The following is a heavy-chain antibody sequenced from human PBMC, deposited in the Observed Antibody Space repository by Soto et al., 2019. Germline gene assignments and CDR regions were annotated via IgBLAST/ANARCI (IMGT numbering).Heavy chain of an antibody. CDR1: GGTFSSYT. V-gene: IGHV1-18*01. CDR2: IIANNGNT. Sequence: ASVKVSCKASGGTFSSYTISWVRQAPGQGLEWMGWIIANNGNTNYAQKLQGRVTMTTDTSTSTAYMELRSLRSDDTAVYYCARDKDKNYDFWSGYPNWFDPWGQGTLVTVSS. CDR3: ARDKDKNYDFWSGYPNWFDP. J-gene: IGHJ5*02. D-gene: IGHD3-3*01.